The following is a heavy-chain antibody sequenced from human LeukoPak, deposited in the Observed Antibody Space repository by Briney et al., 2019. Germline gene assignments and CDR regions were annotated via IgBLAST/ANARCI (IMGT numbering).Heavy chain of an antibody. CDR2: IKQDGSEK. V-gene: IGHV3-7*03. Sequence: PGGSLRLSCAASGFTFSSYWMSWVRQAPGKGLEWVANIKQDGSEKYYADSVKGRFTISRDNSKNTLYLQMNSLRAEDTAVYYCAKMGYGSAVDRYWGQGTLVAVSS. CDR1: GFTFSSYW. CDR3: AKMGYGSAVDRY. D-gene: IGHD3-10*01. J-gene: IGHJ4*02.